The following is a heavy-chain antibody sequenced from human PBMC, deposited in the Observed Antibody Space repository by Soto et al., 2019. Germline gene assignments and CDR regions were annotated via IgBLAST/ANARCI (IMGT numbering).Heavy chain of an antibody. CDR2: ISGSGGST. CDR3: AKDWLTMIVVGAFDY. V-gene: IGHV3-23*01. D-gene: IGHD3-22*01. CDR1: GFTFSSYA. Sequence: PGGSLRLSCAASGFTFSSYAMSWVRQAPGKGLEWVSAISGSGGSTYYADSVKGRFTISRDNSKNTLYLQMNSLRAEDTAVYYCAKDWLTMIVVGAFDYWCQGTLVTVSS. J-gene: IGHJ4*02.